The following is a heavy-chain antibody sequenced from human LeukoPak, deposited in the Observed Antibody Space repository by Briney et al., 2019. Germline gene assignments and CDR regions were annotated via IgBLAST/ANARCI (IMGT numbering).Heavy chain of an antibody. J-gene: IGHJ6*02. D-gene: IGHD3-10*01. V-gene: IGHV4-59*01. CDR3: ARDKTPVRGARGFGEGYGMDV. Sequence: PSETLSLTCTVSGGSISSYYWSWIRQPPGKGLEWIGYIYYSGSTNYNPSLKSRVTISVDTSKNRFSLKLSSVTAADTAVYYCARDKTPVRGARGFGEGYGMDVWGQGTTVTVSS. CDR1: GGSISSYY. CDR2: IYYSGST.